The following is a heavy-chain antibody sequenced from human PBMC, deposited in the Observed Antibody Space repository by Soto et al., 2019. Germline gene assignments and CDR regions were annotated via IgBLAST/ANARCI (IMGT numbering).Heavy chain of an antibody. Sequence: VQLVESGGGLVKPGGSLRLSCAASGFTFSDYYMSWIRQAPGKGLEWVSAIHTDAVSFYADSVRGRFTISRDDSKNTLYLQMNSLRAEDTAVYYCARGPSSGWYGEYFQNWGQGTLVTVSS. CDR1: GFTFSDYY. CDR2: IHTDAVS. J-gene: IGHJ1*01. D-gene: IGHD6-19*01. CDR3: ARGPSSGWYGEYFQN. V-gene: IGHV3-66*01.